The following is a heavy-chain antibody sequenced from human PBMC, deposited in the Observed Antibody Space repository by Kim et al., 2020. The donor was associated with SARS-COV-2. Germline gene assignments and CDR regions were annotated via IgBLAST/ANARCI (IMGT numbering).Heavy chain of an antibody. CDR3: ARTLYDFWSGPYFNY. Sequence: SETLSLTCNVSGGSISIYYWSWIRQPPGKGLEWIGYIHNSGSTSYNPSLKSRVTISIDTSKKQFSLKLSSVTAADTAVYYCARTLYDFWSGPYFNYWGQGTPVTVSS. V-gene: IGHV4-59*13. J-gene: IGHJ4*02. CDR2: IHNSGST. D-gene: IGHD3-3*01. CDR1: GGSISIYY.